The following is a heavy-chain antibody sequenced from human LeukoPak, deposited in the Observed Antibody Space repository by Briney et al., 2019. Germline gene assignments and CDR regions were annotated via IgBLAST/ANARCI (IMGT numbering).Heavy chain of an antibody. CDR3: AKPPRRYFDWWYFDY. Sequence: PGGSLRLSCAASGFTFSSYAMSWVHQAPGKGLEWVSAISGSGGSTYYADSVKGRFTISRDNSKNTLYLQMNSLRAEDTAVYYCAKPPRRYFDWWYFDYWGQGTLVTVSS. D-gene: IGHD3-9*01. J-gene: IGHJ4*02. CDR1: GFTFSSYA. CDR2: ISGSGGST. V-gene: IGHV3-23*01.